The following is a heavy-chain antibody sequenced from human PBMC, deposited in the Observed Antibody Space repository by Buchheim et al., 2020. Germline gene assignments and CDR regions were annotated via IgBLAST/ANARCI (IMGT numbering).Heavy chain of an antibody. Sequence: QVQLQESGPGLVKPSQTLSLTCTVSGGSISSGDSYLNWIRQHPGKGLEWIGYIYYSGSTYYNPSLKSRVTISVDPSKNQFSLKLSSVTAADTAVYYCARGVGRVDYYNYYMDVWGKGTT. J-gene: IGHJ6*03. CDR1: GGSISSGDSY. V-gene: IGHV4-31*03. D-gene: IGHD1-26*01. CDR3: ARGVGRVDYYNYYMDV. CDR2: IYYSGST.